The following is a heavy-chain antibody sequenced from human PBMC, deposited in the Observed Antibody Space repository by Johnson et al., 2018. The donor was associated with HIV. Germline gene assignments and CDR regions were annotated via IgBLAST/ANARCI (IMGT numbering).Heavy chain of an antibody. CDR3: ARFGRGGSHAFDI. CDR1: GFTVSSNY. Sequence: VQLVESGGGMVQPGGSLRLSCAASGFTVSSNYMSWVRQAPGRGLECVSIIYSGGSTNYADSVKGRFTISRDKAKNSLYLQMNSLRAEDTAFYYCARFGRGGSHAFDIWGQGTMVTVSS. J-gene: IGHJ3*02. D-gene: IGHD5-24*01. CDR2: IYSGGST. V-gene: IGHV3-66*01.